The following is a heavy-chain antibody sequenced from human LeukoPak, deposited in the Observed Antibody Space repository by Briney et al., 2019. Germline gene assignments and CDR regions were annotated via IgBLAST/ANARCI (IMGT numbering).Heavy chain of an antibody. CDR3: ARHKRGSSTDWFDP. CDR1: GGSISSDY. CDR2: YYTGTT. V-gene: IGHV4-59*08. Sequence: SETLSLTCTVSGGSISSDYWSWIRQPPGKGLECIGIYYTGTTKHNPSLKSRVSISIDTSKNQFSLKLSSVTAADTAMYYCARHKRGSSTDWFDPWGQGTLVTVSA. D-gene: IGHD3-10*01. J-gene: IGHJ5*02.